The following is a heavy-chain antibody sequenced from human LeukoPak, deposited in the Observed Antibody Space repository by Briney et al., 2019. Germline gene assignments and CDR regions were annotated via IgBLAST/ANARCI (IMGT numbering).Heavy chain of an antibody. V-gene: IGHV4-61*01. D-gene: IGHD3-10*01. CDR2: IYYSGST. CDR3: ARRAMVRKKGWFDP. Sequence: SETLSLTCTVSGGSVSNRNYYWSWIRQPPGKGLEWIGYIYYSGSTTYNSSLKSRVTISVDTSKNQFSLKLSSVTAADTAVYYCARRAMVRKKGWFDPWGQGTLVTVSS. J-gene: IGHJ5*02. CDR1: GGSVSNRNYY.